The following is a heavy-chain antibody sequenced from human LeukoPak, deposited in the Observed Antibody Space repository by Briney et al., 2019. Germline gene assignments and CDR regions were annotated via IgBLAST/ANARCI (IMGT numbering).Heavy chain of an antibody. D-gene: IGHD5-12*01. CDR2: ISASSDST. J-gene: IGHJ4*02. V-gene: IGHV3-23*01. CDR3: AKDRAGYSGARGFDC. Sequence: GGSLRLSCAASGFTFSTHAMSWVRQAPGKGLDWVSGISASSDSTYYADSVKGRFTISRDNSKNTLYLQMNSLGAADTAVYYCAKDRAGYSGARGFDCWGQGTLVTVSS. CDR1: GFTFSTHA.